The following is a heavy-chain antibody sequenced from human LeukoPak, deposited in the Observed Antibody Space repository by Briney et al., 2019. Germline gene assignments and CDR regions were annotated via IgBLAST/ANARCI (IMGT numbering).Heavy chain of an antibody. CDR1: GGSISSYY. Sequence: SETLSLTCTVSGGSISSYYWTWIRQPPGKGLEWIGYIYFSGSTNYNPSLKNRVTFSVDTSKNQFSLNLSSVTAADTAVYYCARGYTSGWSPALDIWGQGTMVTVSS. CDR2: IYFSGST. CDR3: ARGYTSGWSPALDI. V-gene: IGHV4-59*01. J-gene: IGHJ3*02. D-gene: IGHD6-19*01.